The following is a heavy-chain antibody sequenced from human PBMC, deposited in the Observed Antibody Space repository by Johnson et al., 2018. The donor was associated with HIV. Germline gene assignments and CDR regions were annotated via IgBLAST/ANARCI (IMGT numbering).Heavy chain of an antibody. CDR2: IKQDGSEK. Sequence: VQLVESGGGLVQPGGSLRLSCAVSGFTFSYYWMSWVRQAPGKGLEWVANIKQDGSEKYYVDSVKGRFTISRDNAKKSLYLQMNSLRAEDTAVYYCARGFDAFDIWGQGTMVIVSS. CDR1: GFTFSYYW. CDR3: ARGFDAFDI. V-gene: IGHV3-7*05. J-gene: IGHJ3*02.